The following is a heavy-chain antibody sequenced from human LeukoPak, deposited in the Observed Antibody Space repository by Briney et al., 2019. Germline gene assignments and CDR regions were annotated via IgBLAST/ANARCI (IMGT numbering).Heavy chain of an antibody. D-gene: IGHD3-22*01. V-gene: IGHV4-39*01. CDR2: IYYSGST. J-gene: IGHJ4*02. CDR3: ARLGDSSGYYSSFDY. CDR1: GGSISSSSYY. Sequence: SETLSLTCTVSGGSISSSSYYWGWIRQPPGKGLEWIGSIYYSGSTYYNPSLKGRVTISVDTSKNQFSLKLSSVTAADTAVYYCARLGDSSGYYSSFDYWGQGTLVTVSS.